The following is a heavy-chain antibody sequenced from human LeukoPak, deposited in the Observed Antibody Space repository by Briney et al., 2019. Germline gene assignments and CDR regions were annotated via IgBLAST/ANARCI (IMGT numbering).Heavy chain of an antibody. V-gene: IGHV1-8*03. J-gene: IGHJ3*02. Sequence: GASVKVSCKASGYTFTSYDINWVRQAIGQGLEWMGWMNPNSGNTGYAQKFQGRVTITRNTSISTAYMELSSLRSEDTAVYYCARLTPLGAFDIWGQGTMVTVSS. CDR3: ARLTPLGAFDI. CDR1: GYTFTSYD. CDR2: MNPNSGNT.